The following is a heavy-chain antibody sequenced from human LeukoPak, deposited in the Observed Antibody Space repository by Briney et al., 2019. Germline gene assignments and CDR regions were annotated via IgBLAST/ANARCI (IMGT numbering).Heavy chain of an antibody. J-gene: IGHJ4*02. Sequence: HPGGSLRLSCAASGFTFSGYWIHWVRQAPVKGLEWVSRVNSDGSRTDYADSVKGRFTISRDNAKNTLYLHMHSLRPEDTAVYYCARDPYSSSSYFDYWGQGTLVTVSS. CDR1: GFTFSGYW. D-gene: IGHD6-6*01. CDR2: VNSDGSRT. CDR3: ARDPYSSSSYFDY. V-gene: IGHV3-74*01.